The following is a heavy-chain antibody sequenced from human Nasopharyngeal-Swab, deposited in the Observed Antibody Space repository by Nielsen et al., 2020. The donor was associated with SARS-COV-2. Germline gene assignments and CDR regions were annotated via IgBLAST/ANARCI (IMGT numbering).Heavy chain of an antibody. V-gene: IGHV3-23*01. J-gene: IGHJ4*02. CDR3: AKGRGNVGYSSYFDY. CDR2: ISGSGGST. D-gene: IGHD3-22*01. CDR1: GFTFSSYA. Sequence: GESLKISCAASGFTFSSYAMSWVRQAPGKGLEWVSAISGSGGSTYYADSVKGRFTISRDNSKNTLYLQLNSLRAEDTAVYYCAKGRGNVGYSSYFDYWGQGTLVTVSS.